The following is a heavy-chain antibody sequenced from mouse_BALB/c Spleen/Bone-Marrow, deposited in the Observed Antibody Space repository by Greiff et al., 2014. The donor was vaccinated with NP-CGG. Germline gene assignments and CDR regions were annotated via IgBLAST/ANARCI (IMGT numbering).Heavy chain of an antibody. CDR1: GFTFSSST. CDR2: ISSDGRYT. CDR3: ARGEGYLDY. Sequence: VQLKESGGGLVKPGGSLKLSCTASGFTFSSSTMSWVRQTPEKRLEWVASISSDGRYTFYPDSVKGRFTISRDNAKNTLYLQMSSLKSEDTAMYYCARGEGYLDYWGQGTTLTVSS. J-gene: IGHJ2*01. V-gene: IGHV5-6-4*01.